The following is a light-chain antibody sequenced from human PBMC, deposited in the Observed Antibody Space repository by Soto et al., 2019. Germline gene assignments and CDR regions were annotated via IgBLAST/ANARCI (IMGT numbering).Light chain of an antibody. J-gene: IGKJ3*01. CDR3: HQSNSYSPPT. V-gene: IGKV1-5*01. CDR1: QSITNW. CDR2: DAS. Sequence: DIHMTQSPSTLSASVGDRVTITCRASQSITNWLAWYQQKPGKAPKLLVYDASSLESGVPSRFSGSGSGTECTLTISSLQPDDFATYYCHQSNSYSPPTFGPGPKVDIK.